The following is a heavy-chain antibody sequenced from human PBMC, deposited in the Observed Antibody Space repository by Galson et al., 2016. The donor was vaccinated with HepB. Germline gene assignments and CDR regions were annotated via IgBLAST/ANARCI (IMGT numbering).Heavy chain of an antibody. J-gene: IGHJ4*02. CDR2: ISGSASAI. Sequence: SLRLSCAASGFTFSSYSMNWVRQAPGKGLEWVSYISGSASAIYYADSVKGRFTVSRDNAKNSLHLQMNSLRDEDTAVYYCARGYGGNSLDFWGQGTLVTVSS. CDR3: ARGYGGNSLDF. CDR1: GFTFSSYS. D-gene: IGHD4-23*01. V-gene: IGHV3-48*02.